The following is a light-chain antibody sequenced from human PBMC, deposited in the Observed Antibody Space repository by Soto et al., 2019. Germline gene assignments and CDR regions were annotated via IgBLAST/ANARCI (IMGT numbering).Light chain of an antibody. CDR3: KRYYSTPPGYT. J-gene: IGKJ2*01. CDR2: WAS. CDR1: QSVLYSSNNKNY. V-gene: IGKV4-1*01. Sequence: DIVMTQSPDSLAVSLGERATINCKSSQSVLYSSNNKNYLAWYQQKPGQPPKLLIYWASTRESGVPDRFSGSGSGTDFTLTISSLQAEDVAVYYCKRYYSTPPGYTFGQGTKLEIK.